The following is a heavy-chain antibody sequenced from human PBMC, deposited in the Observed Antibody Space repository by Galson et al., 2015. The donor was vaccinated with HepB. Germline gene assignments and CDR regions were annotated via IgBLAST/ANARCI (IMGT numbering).Heavy chain of an antibody. J-gene: IGHJ5*02. CDR3: ARQTNGFDP. CDR1: GYSFTNYW. CDR2: IDPSDSYT. Sequence: QSGAEVKKPGESLRISCKASGYSFTNYWINWVRQMPGKGLEWMGRIDPSDSYTRYSPSFQGHVTISADKSVSNVYLQWNNLKASDTAMYYCARQTNGFDPWGQGTLVTVSS. V-gene: IGHV5-10-1*01. D-gene: IGHD1-1*01.